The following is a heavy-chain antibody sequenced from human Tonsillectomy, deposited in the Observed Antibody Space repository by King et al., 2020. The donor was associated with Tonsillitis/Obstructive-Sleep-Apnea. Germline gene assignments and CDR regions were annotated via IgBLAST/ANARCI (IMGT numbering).Heavy chain of an antibody. CDR1: GFTFSNAW. Sequence: VQLVESGGGLVKPGGSLRLSCAASGFTFSNAWMSWVRPAPGKGLEWVGRIKIKTDGGTTDYAAPVKGRFTISRDDSKNTLYLQMNSLKTEDTAVYYCTTVNTVVVPAASYYYYYYYMDVWGKGTTVTVSS. J-gene: IGHJ6*03. D-gene: IGHD2-2*01. V-gene: IGHV3-15*01. CDR3: TTVNTVVVPAASYYYYYYYMDV. CDR2: IKIKTDGGTT.